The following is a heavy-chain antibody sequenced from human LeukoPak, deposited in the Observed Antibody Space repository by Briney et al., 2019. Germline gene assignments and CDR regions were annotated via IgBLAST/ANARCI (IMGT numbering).Heavy chain of an antibody. CDR2: IYYRGST. CDR1: GGSITSYD. D-gene: IGHD6-13*01. CDR3: ARRHTGDSSSWYLLGAFDI. Sequence: PSQTLSLTCTVSGGSITSYDWSWIRQPPGKGLEWLAYIYYRGSTNYNPSLKSRVTTSIDMSKNQFSLNLNSVTAADTAVYYCARRHTGDSSSWYLLGAFDIWGQGRMVTVSS. J-gene: IGHJ3*02. V-gene: IGHV4-59*08.